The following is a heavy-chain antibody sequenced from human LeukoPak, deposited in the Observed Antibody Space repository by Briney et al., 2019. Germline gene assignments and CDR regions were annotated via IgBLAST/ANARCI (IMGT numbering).Heavy chain of an antibody. CDR3: ARVSGSGWHFDY. CDR2: ISSSGVLI. Sequence: GGSLRLSCAPSGFTFSNYDMNWVRQAPGKGLEWVSFISSSGVLIYYADSVKGRFTISRDNAKNSLYLQLNSLRVEDTAVYYCARVSGSGWHFDYWGQGSLVTVSS. J-gene: IGHJ4*02. V-gene: IGHV3-48*03. D-gene: IGHD6-19*01. CDR1: GFTFSNYD.